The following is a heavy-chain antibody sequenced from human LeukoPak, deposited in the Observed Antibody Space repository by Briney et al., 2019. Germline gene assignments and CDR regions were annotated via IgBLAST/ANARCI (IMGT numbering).Heavy chain of an antibody. CDR1: GYTFTGYY. CDR2: INPNSGGT. Sequence: GASVKVSCKASGYTFTGYYMHWVRQAPGQGLEWMGWINPNSGGTNYAQKFQGRVTMTRDTSISTAYMELSRLRSDDTAVYYCARDYYCSSTSCYAFFDYWGQGTLVTVSS. J-gene: IGHJ4*02. V-gene: IGHV1-2*02. CDR3: ARDYYCSSTSCYAFFDY. D-gene: IGHD2-2*01.